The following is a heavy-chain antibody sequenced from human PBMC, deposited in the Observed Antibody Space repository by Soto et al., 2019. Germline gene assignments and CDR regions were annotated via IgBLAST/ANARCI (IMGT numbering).Heavy chain of an antibody. V-gene: IGHV3-23*01. D-gene: IGHD5-12*01. CDR3: ARGDGYDPYSYFDY. CDR2: ISCSGGST. J-gene: IGHJ4*02. Sequence: GGSLRLSCAASGFTFSNYAMTWVRQAPGKGLEWVSAISCSGGSTYYADSVKGRFTISRDNSKNTLYLQMNSLRADDTAVYYCARGDGYDPYSYFDYWGQGILVTVSS. CDR1: GFTFSNYA.